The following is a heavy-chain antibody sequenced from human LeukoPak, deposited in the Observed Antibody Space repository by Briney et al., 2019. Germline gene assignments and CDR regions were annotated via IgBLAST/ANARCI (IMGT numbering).Heavy chain of an antibody. Sequence: ASVKVSFKTSGYTFTRYHINWVRQATGQGLEGMGWMNPNSDYRGYGQKFRGRLTMTLDTSINTAYMELSSLTSDDTAVYFCARARPNLYYFDFWGQGTLVSVSS. CDR2: MNPNSDYR. V-gene: IGHV1-8*01. CDR1: GYTFTRYH. D-gene: IGHD3-16*01. J-gene: IGHJ4*02. CDR3: ARARPNLYYFDF.